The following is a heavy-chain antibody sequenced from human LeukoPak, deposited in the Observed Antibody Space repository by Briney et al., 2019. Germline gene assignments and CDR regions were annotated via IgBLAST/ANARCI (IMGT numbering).Heavy chain of an antibody. Sequence: PGGSLRLSCAASGFTFSGSAMRWVRQASGKGLEWVGRIRSKANSYATAYAASVKGRFTITRDDSKNTAYLQMNSLKTEDTAVYYCTRHPIAAAGNRDAFDIWGQGTMVTVSS. V-gene: IGHV3-73*01. CDR3: TRHPIAAAGNRDAFDI. CDR1: GFTFSGSA. CDR2: IRSKANSYAT. D-gene: IGHD6-13*01. J-gene: IGHJ3*02.